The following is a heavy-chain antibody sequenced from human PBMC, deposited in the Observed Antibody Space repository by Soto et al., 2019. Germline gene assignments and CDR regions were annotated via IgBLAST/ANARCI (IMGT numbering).Heavy chain of an antibody. V-gene: IGHV3-9*01. CDR2: ISWNSGSI. D-gene: IGHD4-17*01. CDR3: EKDIDYCDYRGGVEDAFDI. J-gene: IGHJ3*02. CDR1: GFTFDDYA. Sequence: EVQLVESGGGLVQPGRSLRLSCAASGFTFDDYAMHWVRQAPGKGLEWVAGISWNSGSIGYADSVKGRFTISRDNAKNSLYLQMNRLRAEDTALYYCEKDIDYCDYRGGVEDAFDIWGQGTMVTVSS.